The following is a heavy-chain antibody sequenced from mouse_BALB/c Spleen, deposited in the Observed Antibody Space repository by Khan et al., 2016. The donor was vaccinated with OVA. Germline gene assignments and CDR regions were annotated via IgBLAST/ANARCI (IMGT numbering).Heavy chain of an antibody. CDR3: ARQPYYHYNIMDY. D-gene: IGHD2-10*01. CDR2: IWHDGST. CDR1: WFSLTNYG. J-gene: IGHJ4*01. Sequence: QVQLKQSGPGLVAPSQSLSITCTISWFSLTNYGVHWVRQPPGKGLEWLVVIWHDGSTTYNSALKSRLTISKDNSKSQVFLKMNSLQTDDTAMYFCARQPYYHYNIMDYWGQGTSVTVSS. V-gene: IGHV2-6-1*01.